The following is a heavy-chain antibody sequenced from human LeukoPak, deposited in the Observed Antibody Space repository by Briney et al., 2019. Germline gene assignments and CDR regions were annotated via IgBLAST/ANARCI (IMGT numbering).Heavy chain of an antibody. Sequence: SETLSLTCTVSGGSISSGDYYWSWIRQPPGKGLEWIGYIYYSGSTYYNPSLKSRVTIAVDTSKNQFSLKLSSVTAADTAVYYCARVSSLYDFWSGYYSINWLDPWGQGTLVTVSS. V-gene: IGHV4-30-4*08. CDR2: IYYSGST. J-gene: IGHJ5*02. CDR3: ARVSSLYDFWSGYYSINWLDP. D-gene: IGHD3-3*01. CDR1: GGSISSGDYY.